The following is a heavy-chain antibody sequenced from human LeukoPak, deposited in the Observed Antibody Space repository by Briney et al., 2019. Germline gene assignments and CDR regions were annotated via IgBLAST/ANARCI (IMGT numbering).Heavy chain of an antibody. Sequence: GSLRLSCAASGFTITNYWMTWVRQAPGKGLEWVANIKGDGSEKNYVDSVKGRFTISRDNAKNSLYLQMNSLRADDTAVYYCVRQAGVSWGQGTLVTVSS. CDR2: IKGDGSEK. D-gene: IGHD6-19*01. CDR1: GFTITNYW. V-gene: IGHV3-7*01. J-gene: IGHJ5*02. CDR3: VRQAGVS.